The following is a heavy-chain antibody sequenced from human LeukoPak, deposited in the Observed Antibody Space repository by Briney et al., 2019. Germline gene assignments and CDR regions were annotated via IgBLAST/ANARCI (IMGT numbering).Heavy chain of an antibody. CDR1: GFTFSSYG. CDR3: ARDIVDYDFWSGYTLYYYYYYYCMDV. Sequence: GGSLRLSCAASGFTFSSYGMHWVRQAPGKGLVWVAVIWYDGSNKYYADSVKGRFTISRDNSKNTLYPQMNSLRAEDTAVYYCARDIVDYDFWSGYTLYYYYYYYCMDVWGQGTTVTVSS. D-gene: IGHD3-3*01. J-gene: IGHJ6*02. V-gene: IGHV3-33*01. CDR2: IWYDGSNK.